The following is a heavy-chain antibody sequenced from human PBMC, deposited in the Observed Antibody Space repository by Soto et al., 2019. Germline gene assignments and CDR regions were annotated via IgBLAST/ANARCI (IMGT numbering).Heavy chain of an antibody. CDR2: ISYDGTKI. V-gene: IGHV3-30-3*01. J-gene: IGHJ5*02. Sequence: QVQLVESGGGAVQPGRSLRLSCAASGFTFNWFAMHWVRQAPGKGLEWVAIISYDGTKIYYGDSVKGRFTISRDNSKNTLYLQMNSLRLDDTAVYYCARDVAGKNWFDPWGQGTQVTVSS. D-gene: IGHD6-19*01. CDR3: ARDVAGKNWFDP. CDR1: GFTFNWFA.